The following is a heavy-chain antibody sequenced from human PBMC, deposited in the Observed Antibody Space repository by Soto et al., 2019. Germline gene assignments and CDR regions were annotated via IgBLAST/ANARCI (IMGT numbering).Heavy chain of an antibody. Sequence: SETLSLTCTVSGGSISSYYWSWIRQPPGKGLEWIGYIYYSGSTNYNPSLKSRVTISVDTSKKQVSLKLSSVTAADTAVYYCARGYSSGRPFDYWGQGSLVTVS. CDR3: ARGYSSGRPFDY. CDR2: IYYSGST. J-gene: IGHJ4*02. D-gene: IGHD6-19*01. CDR1: GGSISSYY. V-gene: IGHV4-59*08.